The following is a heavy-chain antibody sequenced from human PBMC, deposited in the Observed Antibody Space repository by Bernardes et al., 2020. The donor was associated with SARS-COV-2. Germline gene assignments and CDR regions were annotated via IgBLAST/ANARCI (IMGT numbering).Heavy chain of an antibody. D-gene: IGHD6-13*01. CDR2: TSGSAGTT. J-gene: IGHJ4*02. CDR1: VITFSSRA. CDR3: ANLPQHRAAPGNY. V-gene: IGHV3-23*01. Sequence: AGSLSLSCEASVITFSSRAMTRVRQAPGKGLEWVSRTSGSAGTTDYLVDVKGRFTTSRDNSKNTLFLQMNSLKAEDTAVYSCANLPQHRAAPGNYWRQGALVSVSS.